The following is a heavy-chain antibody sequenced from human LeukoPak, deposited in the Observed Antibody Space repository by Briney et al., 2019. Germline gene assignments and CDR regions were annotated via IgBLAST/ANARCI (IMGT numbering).Heavy chain of an antibody. V-gene: IGHV3-30*04. CDR1: GFTFSSYA. J-gene: IGHJ4*02. CDR3: ERALWFGELQDY. Sequence: PGRSLRLSCAASGFTFSSYAMHWVRQAPGKGLEWVAVISYDGSNKYYADSVKGRFTISRDNSKNTLYLQMNSLRAGDTAVYYCERALWFGELQDYWGQGTLVTVSS. D-gene: IGHD3-10*01. CDR2: ISYDGSNK.